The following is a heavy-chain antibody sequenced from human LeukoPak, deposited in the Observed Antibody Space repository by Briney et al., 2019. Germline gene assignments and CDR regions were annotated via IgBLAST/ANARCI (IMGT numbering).Heavy chain of an antibody. CDR2: IKSKTDGGTT. V-gene: IGHV3-15*01. CDR3: ATDGPWQQQLAY. J-gene: IGHJ4*02. Sequence: PGGSLRLSCAASEFTFTNAWMSWVRQAPEKGLEWVGRIKSKTDGGTTENAAPVKGRFTISRDDSKNTLFLQMNSLKSEDTAVYYCATDGPWQQQLAYWGQGTLVTVSS. D-gene: IGHD6-13*01. CDR1: EFTFTNAW.